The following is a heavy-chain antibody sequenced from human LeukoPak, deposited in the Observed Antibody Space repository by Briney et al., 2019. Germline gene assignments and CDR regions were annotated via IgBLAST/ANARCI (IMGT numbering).Heavy chain of an antibody. Sequence: SETLSLTCSVSGGSISSHYWSWIRQPAGKGLEWIGRVHVTRGTNYNPSLKSRVTISVDTSKNQFSLKLSSVTAADTAVYYCARHPLGDAFDIWGQGTMVTVSS. CDR3: ARHPLGDAFDI. J-gene: IGHJ3*02. CDR2: VHVTRGT. CDR1: GGSISSHY. V-gene: IGHV4-4*07.